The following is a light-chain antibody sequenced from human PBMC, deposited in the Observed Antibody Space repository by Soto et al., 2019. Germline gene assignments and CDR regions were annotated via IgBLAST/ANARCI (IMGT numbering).Light chain of an antibody. J-gene: IGLJ2*01. CDR1: SSDVGSYDL. Sequence: QSALTQPASVSGSPGQSITISCTGTSSDVGSYDLVSWYQQHPGKAPKLIIYEVTKRPSGISDRFSASKSDNTASLTISGLQAEDEADYHCCSFAGSSTLIVGGGTKVTVL. CDR3: CSFAGSSTLI. CDR2: EVT. V-gene: IGLV2-23*02.